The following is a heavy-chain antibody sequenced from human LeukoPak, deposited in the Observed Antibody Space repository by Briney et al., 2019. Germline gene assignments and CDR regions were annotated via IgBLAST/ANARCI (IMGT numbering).Heavy chain of an antibody. CDR2: ISPSSSYI. D-gene: IGHD3-22*01. CDR1: GFTFSSYS. V-gene: IGHV3-21*04. Sequence: GGSLRLSCAASGFTFSSYSMNWVRQAPGKGLEWVSSISPSSSYISYADSVKGRFTISRDNAKNSLYLQMNSLRAEDTALYYCARGNYFYDSSGYHSLDYWGQGTLVTVSS. CDR3: ARGNYFYDSSGYHSLDY. J-gene: IGHJ4*02.